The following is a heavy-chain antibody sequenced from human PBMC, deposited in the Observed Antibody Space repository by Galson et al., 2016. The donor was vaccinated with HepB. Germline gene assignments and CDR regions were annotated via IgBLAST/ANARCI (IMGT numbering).Heavy chain of an antibody. D-gene: IGHD5-18*01. J-gene: IGHJ6*02. CDR1: GYTFTSYA. V-gene: IGHV1-3*01. CDR3: ARDMAPIQLWLRYYYYGMDV. Sequence: SCKASGYTFTSYAMHRVRQAPGQRLEWMGWINAGNGNTKYSQKFQGRVTITRDTSASTAYMELSSLRSEDTAVYYCARDMAPIQLWLRYYYYGMDVWGQGTTVTVSS. CDR2: INAGNGNT.